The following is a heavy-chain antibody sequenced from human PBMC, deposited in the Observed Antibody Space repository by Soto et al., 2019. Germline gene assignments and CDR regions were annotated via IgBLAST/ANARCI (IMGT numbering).Heavy chain of an antibody. V-gene: IGHV3-23*01. CDR1: GFTFSSYA. CDR3: AKVQATMIVVVITFFDY. J-gene: IGHJ4*02. Sequence: PGGSLRLSCAASGFTFSSYAMSWVRQAPGKGLEWVSAISGSGGSTYYADSVKGRFTISRDNSKNTLYLQMNSLRAEDTAVYYCAKVQATMIVVVITFFDYWGQGTLVTVSS. CDR2: ISGSGGST. D-gene: IGHD3-22*01.